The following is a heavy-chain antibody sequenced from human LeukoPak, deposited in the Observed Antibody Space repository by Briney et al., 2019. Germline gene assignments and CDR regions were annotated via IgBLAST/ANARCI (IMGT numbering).Heavy chain of an antibody. CDR3: ARDKGGMVPFDY. V-gene: IGHV3-7*01. J-gene: IGHJ4*02. CDR2: IKQGGSEK. Sequence: GGSLRLSCAASGFTFNNFWMSWVRQAPGKGLEWVANIKQGGSEKNYVDSVKGRFTIARDDAKNSLYLQMNSLRAEDTAVYFCARDKGGMVPFDYWGQGTLVTVSS. CDR1: GFTFNNFW. D-gene: IGHD3-10*01.